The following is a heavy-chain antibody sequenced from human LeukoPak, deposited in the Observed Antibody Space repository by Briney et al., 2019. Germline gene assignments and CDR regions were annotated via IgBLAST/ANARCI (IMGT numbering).Heavy chain of an antibody. CDR3: ARARGTIAARPAGLNY. D-gene: IGHD6-6*01. J-gene: IGHJ4*02. CDR2: INPNSGGT. V-gene: IGHV1-2*02. CDR1: GYTFTGYY. Sequence: GASVKVSCKASGYTFTGYYMHWVRQAPGQGLEWMGWINPNSGGTNYAQKFQGRVTMTRDTSISTAYIELSRLRSDDTAVYYCARARGTIAARPAGLNYWGQGTLVTVSS.